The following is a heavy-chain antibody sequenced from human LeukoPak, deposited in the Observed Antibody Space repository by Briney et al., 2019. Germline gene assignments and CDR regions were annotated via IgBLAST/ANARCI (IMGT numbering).Heavy chain of an antibody. CDR3: ARDPDYGDPY. D-gene: IGHD4/OR15-4a*01. V-gene: IGHV3-11*01. CDR1: GFSFTDYY. J-gene: IGHJ4*02. Sequence: GGSLRLSCIASGFSFTDYYMSWVRLSPDKGLEWIAYITRSGATTEYADSVKGRFTISRDNAKNSLYLQMNSLRPDDPAVYYCARDPDYGDPYWGQGTLVTVSS. CDR2: ITRSGATT.